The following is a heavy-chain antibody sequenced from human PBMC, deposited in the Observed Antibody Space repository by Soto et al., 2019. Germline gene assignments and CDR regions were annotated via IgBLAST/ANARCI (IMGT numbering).Heavy chain of an antibody. Sequence: PGGSLRLSCAASGFTFDDYAMHWVRQAPGKGLEWVSGISWKTGSIGYADSVKGRFIFSRDNIKNFLYLEMDSLRPEDTALYYCAKAKGEYGGSIDYWGQGALVTVYS. V-gene: IGHV3-9*01. CDR1: GFTFDDYA. CDR3: AKAKGEYGGSIDY. D-gene: IGHD3-16*01. J-gene: IGHJ4*02. CDR2: ISWKTGSI.